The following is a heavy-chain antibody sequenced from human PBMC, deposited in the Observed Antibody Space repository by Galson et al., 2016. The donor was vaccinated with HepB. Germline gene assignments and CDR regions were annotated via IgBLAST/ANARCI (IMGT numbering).Heavy chain of an antibody. J-gene: IGHJ4*02. V-gene: IGHV3-33*01. CDR1: GFIFGDYG. CDR3: VRDRRIKHYWSGPGDH. Sequence: SLRLSCATSGFIFGDYGIHWVRQAPGKGLEWVALIYFDGSNKYYADSVKGRFSISRDIFKTRVSLQMDSLTVDDTAVYYCVRDRRIKHYWSGPGDHWGQGTLVTVSS. CDR2: IYFDGSNK. D-gene: IGHD3-3*02.